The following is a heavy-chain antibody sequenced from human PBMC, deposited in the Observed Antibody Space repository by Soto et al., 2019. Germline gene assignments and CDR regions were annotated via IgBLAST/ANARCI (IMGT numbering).Heavy chain of an antibody. CDR1: GGSFSGYY. V-gene: IGHV4-34*01. CDR2: INHRGST. CDR3: ARVDDY. Sequence: PSETLSLTCAVYGGSFSGYYLSWIRQSPGKGLEWIGKINHRGSTKYNPSLKSRVTISVDTSKNQFSLKLTSVTAADTAVYYCARVDDYRGQGTLVTVSS. J-gene: IGHJ4*02. D-gene: IGHD3-3*01.